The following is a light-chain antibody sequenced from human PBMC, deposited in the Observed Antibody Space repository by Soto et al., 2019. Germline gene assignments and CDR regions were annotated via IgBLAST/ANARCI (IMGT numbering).Light chain of an antibody. Sequence: DIQTTQFPSTLSASVGARVTITCRASQSISNWLAWYQQKPGKAPKLLIYQASSLENGVPSRFSGSGSGTEFTLTISSLQPDDFATYYCQQYSDYPHTFGQGTKLEIK. J-gene: IGKJ2*01. CDR2: QAS. CDR3: QQYSDYPHT. CDR1: QSISNW. V-gene: IGKV1-5*03.